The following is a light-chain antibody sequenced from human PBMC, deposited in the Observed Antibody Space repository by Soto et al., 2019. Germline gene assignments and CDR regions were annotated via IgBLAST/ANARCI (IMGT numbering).Light chain of an antibody. CDR1: SSNIGAGYD. CDR2: GDS. Sequence: QSVLTQPPSVSGAPGQRVTISCTGSSSNIGAGYDVHWYQQLPGAAPKLLIYGDSNRPSGVPDRFSASKSGTSASLAITGLQADDEADYYCQSYDSTLSGSRVFGGGTKLTVL. V-gene: IGLV1-40*01. CDR3: QSYDSTLSGSRV. J-gene: IGLJ2*01.